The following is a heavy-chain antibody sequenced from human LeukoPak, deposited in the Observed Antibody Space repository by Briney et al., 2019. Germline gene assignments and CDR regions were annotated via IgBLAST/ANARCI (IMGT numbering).Heavy chain of an antibody. J-gene: IGHJ5*02. Sequence: PSQTLSLTCAVYGGSFSGYYWSWIRQPPGKGLEWIGEINHSGSTNYNPSLKSRVTISVDTSKNQFSLKLSSVTAADTAVYYCARVMPVYDYVWGSYRRNWFDPWGQGTLVTVSS. CDR3: ARVMPVYDYVWGSYRRNWFDP. V-gene: IGHV4-34*01. CDR2: INHSGST. D-gene: IGHD3-16*02. CDR1: GGSFSGYY.